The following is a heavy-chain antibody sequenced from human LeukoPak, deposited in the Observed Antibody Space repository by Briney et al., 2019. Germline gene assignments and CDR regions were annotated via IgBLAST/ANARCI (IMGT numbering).Heavy chain of an antibody. CDR3: AKATGTLGN. J-gene: IGHJ4*02. CDR2: TSSSDAGT. CDR1: GFALSSYA. V-gene: IGHV3-23*01. Sequence: GGSLRLSCAASGFALSSYAMSWVRQAPGKGLEWVSATSSSDAGTYHADSVKGRFTISRDNSKNTLHLQMSSLTAEDTAIYYCAKATGTLGNWGQGTLVIVSS. D-gene: IGHD1-1*01.